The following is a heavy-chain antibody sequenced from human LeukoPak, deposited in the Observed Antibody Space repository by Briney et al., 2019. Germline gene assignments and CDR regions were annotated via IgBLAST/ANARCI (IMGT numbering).Heavy chain of an antibody. V-gene: IGHV4-34*01. CDR2: INHSGST. D-gene: IGHD5-18*01. Sequence: PSGTLSLTCAVYGGSFSGYYWSWIRQPPGKGLEWIGEINHSGSTNYNPSLKSRVTISVDTSKNQFSLKLSSVTAADTAVYYCARREQLWVRTDGYYFDYWGQGTLVTVSS. CDR1: GGSFSGYY. J-gene: IGHJ4*02. CDR3: ARREQLWVRTDGYYFDY.